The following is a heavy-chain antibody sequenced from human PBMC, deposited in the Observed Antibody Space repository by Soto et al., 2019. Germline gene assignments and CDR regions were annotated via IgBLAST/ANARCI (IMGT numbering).Heavy chain of an antibody. CDR1: GGSISSGGYY. V-gene: IGHV4-31*03. D-gene: IGHD3-22*01. J-gene: IGHJ4*02. CDR3: ARDALSRDSI. CDR2: ISYSGST. Sequence: QVQLQESGPGLVKPSQTLSLTCTVSGGSISSGGYYWSWIRQHPGKGLEWIGYISYSGSTYYNPSLXRGVXIXVDTSKNQFSLKLSSVTAADTAVYYCARDALSRDSIWGQGTLVTVSS.